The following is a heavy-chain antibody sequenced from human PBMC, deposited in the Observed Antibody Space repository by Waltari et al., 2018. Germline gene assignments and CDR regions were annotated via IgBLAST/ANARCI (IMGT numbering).Heavy chain of an antibody. CDR1: GFTVSSTF. CDR2: LYRSGDT. V-gene: IGHV3-53*01. Sequence: EVQLVESGGGLIQPGGSQSLSCAASGFTVSSTFMSWVRQAPGKGLEWVSVLYRSGDTYYSDSVKGRFTISRDNSKNTVFLQMNSLRAEDTAVYYCARFGDGDYQIPFYYFGMDVWGQGTTVTVSS. CDR3: ARFGDGDYQIPFYYFGMDV. D-gene: IGHD4-17*01. J-gene: IGHJ6*02.